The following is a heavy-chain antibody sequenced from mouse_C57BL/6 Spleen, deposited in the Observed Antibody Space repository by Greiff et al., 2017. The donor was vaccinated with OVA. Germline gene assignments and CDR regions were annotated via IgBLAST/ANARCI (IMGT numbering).Heavy chain of an antibody. CDR3: AIRSGSWFAY. V-gene: IGHV3-6*01. Sequence: EVQLQESGPGLVKPSQSLSLTCSVTGYSITSGYYWNWIRQFPGNKLEWMGYISYDGSNNYNPSLKNRISITRDTSKNQFFLKLNSVTTEDTATYYCAIRSGSWFAYWGQGTLVTVSA. D-gene: IGHD4-1*01. J-gene: IGHJ3*01. CDR2: ISYDGSN. CDR1: GYSITSGYY.